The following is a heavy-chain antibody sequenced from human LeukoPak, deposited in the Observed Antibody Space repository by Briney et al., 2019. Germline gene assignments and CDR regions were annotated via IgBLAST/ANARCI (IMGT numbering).Heavy chain of an antibody. J-gene: IGHJ4*02. D-gene: IGHD6-19*01. CDR2: INWNGGST. CDR1: GFTFDDYG. V-gene: IGHV3-20*04. Sequence: GGSLRLSCAASGFTFDDYGMSWVRQAPGKGLEWVSGINWNGGSTGYADSVKGRFTISRDNAKNSLYLQMNSLRAEDTALYYCARERVAVADFPPDYYFDYWGQGTLVTVSS. CDR3: ARERVAVADFPPDYYFDY.